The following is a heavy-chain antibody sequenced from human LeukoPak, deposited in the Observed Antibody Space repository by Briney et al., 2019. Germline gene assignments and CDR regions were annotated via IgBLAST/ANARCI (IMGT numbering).Heavy chain of an antibody. V-gene: IGHV3-30*02. CDR2: IRYDGSNK. D-gene: IGHD3-10*01. J-gene: IGHJ6*03. Sequence: GGSLRLSCAASGFTFSSYGMHWVRQAPGKGLEWVAFIRYDGSNKYYADSVKGRFTISRDNSKNTLYLQMNSLRAEDTAVYYCAKGEAVLWFGELSSYMDVWGKGTTVTISS. CDR3: AKGEAVLWFGELSSYMDV. CDR1: GFTFSSYG.